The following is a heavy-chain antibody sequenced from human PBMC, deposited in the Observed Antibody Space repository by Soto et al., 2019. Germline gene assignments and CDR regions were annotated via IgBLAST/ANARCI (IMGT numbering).Heavy chain of an antibody. Sequence: RGSLRLSCAASGFTFSSYAMSWVRQAPGRGLEWVSAISGSGGSTYYADSVKGRFTISRDNSKNALYLQMNSLRAEDTAVYYCAKQGYSYGPADYWGQGTLVTVSS. CDR1: GFTFSSYA. J-gene: IGHJ4*02. D-gene: IGHD5-18*01. V-gene: IGHV3-23*01. CDR3: AKQGYSYGPADY. CDR2: ISGSGGST.